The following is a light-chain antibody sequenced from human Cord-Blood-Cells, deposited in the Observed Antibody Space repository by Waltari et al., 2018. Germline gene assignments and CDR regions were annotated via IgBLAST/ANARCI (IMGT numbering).Light chain of an antibody. CDR2: DVS. CDR3: SSYTSSSTV. V-gene: IGLV2-14*03. Sequence: QSALTQPASVSGSPGQSITISCTGTSSDVGGYHYVSWYQQHPGKAPKLMIYDVSNRPSGGSVRFSGSKSGNTASLTISGLQAEDEADYYCSSYTSSSTVFGGGTKLTVL. J-gene: IGLJ3*02. CDR1: SSDVGGYHY.